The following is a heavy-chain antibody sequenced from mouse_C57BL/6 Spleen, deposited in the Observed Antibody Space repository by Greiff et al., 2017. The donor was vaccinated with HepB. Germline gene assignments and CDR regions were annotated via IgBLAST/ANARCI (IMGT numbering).Heavy chain of an antibody. CDR1: GYSITSGYD. CDR2: ISYSGST. V-gene: IGHV3-1*01. D-gene: IGHD1-1*01. J-gene: IGHJ3*01. Sequence: EVKLEESGPGMVKPSQSLSLTCTVTGYSITSGYDWHWIRHFPGNKLEWMGYISYSGSTNYNPSLKSRISITHDTSKNHFFLKLNSVTTEDTATYYCARGESYYYGSSPWFAYWGQGTLVTVSA. CDR3: ARGESYYYGSSPWFAY.